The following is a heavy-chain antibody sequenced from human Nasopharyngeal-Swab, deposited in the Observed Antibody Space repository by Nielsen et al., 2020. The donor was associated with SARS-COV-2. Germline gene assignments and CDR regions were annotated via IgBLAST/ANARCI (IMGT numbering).Heavy chain of an antibody. CDR2: ISSSSSCI. Sequence: GGSLRLSCAASGFTFSSYEMNWVRQAPGKGLEWVSSISSSSSCIYYADSVKGRFTISRDNAKNSLYLQMNSLRAEDTAVYYCARVFPAGGLGYWGQGTLVTVSS. D-gene: IGHD2-2*01. J-gene: IGHJ4*02. CDR3: ARVFPAGGLGY. V-gene: IGHV3-21*01. CDR1: GFTFSSYE.